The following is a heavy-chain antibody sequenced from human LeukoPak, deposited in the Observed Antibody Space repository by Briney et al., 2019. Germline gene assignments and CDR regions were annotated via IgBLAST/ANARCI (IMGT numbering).Heavy chain of an antibody. D-gene: IGHD5-18*01. CDR1: GYTFTNYG. J-gene: IGHJ5*02. V-gene: IGHV1-18*01. CDR3: ARDLTAMIPTLWFDP. Sequence: ASVKVSCKTSGYTFTNYGISWVRQAPGQGLEWMGWISAYNGNTNYAQRLQGRVTMTTDTSTSTGYMELGSLRSDDTAVYYCARDLTAMIPTLWFDPWGQGTLVIVSS. CDR2: ISAYNGNT.